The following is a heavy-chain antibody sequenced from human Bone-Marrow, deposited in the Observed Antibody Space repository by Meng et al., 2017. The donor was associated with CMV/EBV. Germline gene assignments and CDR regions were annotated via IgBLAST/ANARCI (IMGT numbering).Heavy chain of an antibody. Sequence: ASVKVSCKASGYTFTSYGISWVRQAPGQGLEWMGWISAYNGNTNYAQKLQGRVTMTTDTSTSTAYMELRSLRSDDTAVYYCARDARAGYDFWSGYRPYYYYYGMDVCGQGTTVTASS. D-gene: IGHD3-3*01. CDR2: ISAYNGNT. CDR1: GYTFTSYG. V-gene: IGHV1-18*01. J-gene: IGHJ6*02. CDR3: ARDARAGYDFWSGYRPYYYYYGMDV.